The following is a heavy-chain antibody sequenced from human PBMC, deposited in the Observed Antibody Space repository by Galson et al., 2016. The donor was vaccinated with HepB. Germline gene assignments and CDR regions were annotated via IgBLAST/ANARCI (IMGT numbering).Heavy chain of an antibody. D-gene: IGHD4-23*01. Sequence: SPRLSCATSRFTFSDYAFHWVRQAPGKGLEWVAVISYDGWSQNYADSVRGRFTISRDNSKDTLYLQMNTLRVDDTAVYYCARGSVASPAGPAWNWGQGTLVTVSS. CDR1: RFTFSDYA. J-gene: IGHJ4*02. CDR2: ISYDGWSQ. CDR3: ARGSVASPAGPAWN. V-gene: IGHV3-30*04.